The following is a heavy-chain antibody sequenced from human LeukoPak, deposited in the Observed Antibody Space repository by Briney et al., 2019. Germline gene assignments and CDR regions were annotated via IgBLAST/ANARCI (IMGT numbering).Heavy chain of an antibody. CDR1: GYSISSGYY. V-gene: IGHV4-38-2*02. J-gene: IGHJ6*03. CDR2: IYHSGST. D-gene: IGHD3-10*01. Sequence: SETLSLTCTVSGYSISSGYYWGWIRQPPGKGLEWIGSIYHSGSTYYNPSLKSRVTISVDTSKNQFSLKLSSVTAADTAVYYCARGGLLWFGESMGPYYYYMDVWGKGTTVTISS. CDR3: ARGGLLWFGESMGPYYYYMDV.